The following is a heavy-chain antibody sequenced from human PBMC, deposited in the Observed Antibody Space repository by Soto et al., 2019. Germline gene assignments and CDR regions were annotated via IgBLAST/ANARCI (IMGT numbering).Heavy chain of an antibody. CDR2: IYYSGST. CDR1: GGSISSSSYY. Sequence: SETLSLTCTVSGGSISSSSYYWGWIRQPPGKGLEWIGSIYYSGSTYYNPSLKSRVTISVDTSKNQFSLKLSSVTAADTAVYYCARHDAEDIVVVPAAYFDYWGQGTLVTVSS. D-gene: IGHD2-2*01. J-gene: IGHJ4*02. CDR3: ARHDAEDIVVVPAAYFDY. V-gene: IGHV4-39*01.